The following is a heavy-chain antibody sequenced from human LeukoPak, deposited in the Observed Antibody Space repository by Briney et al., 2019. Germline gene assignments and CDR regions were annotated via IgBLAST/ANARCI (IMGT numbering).Heavy chain of an antibody. CDR2: IYYSGST. Sequence: SETLSLTCTVSGGSISSGDYYWSWIRQPPGKGLEWIGYIYYSGSTYYNPSLKSRVTISVDTSKNQFSLKLSSVTAADTAVYYCARGINRVVVIAANWFDPWGQGTLVTVSS. CDR1: GGSISSGDYY. V-gene: IGHV4-30-4*08. CDR3: ARGINRVVVIAANWFDP. D-gene: IGHD2-21*01. J-gene: IGHJ5*02.